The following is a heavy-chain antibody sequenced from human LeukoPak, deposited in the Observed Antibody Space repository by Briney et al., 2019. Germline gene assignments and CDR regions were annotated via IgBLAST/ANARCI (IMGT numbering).Heavy chain of an antibody. Sequence: SETLSLTCTLSGGSISSGDYYWSWIRQPPGKGLEWIGYIYYSGSTYYNPSLKSRVTISVDTSKNQFSLKLSSVTAADTAVYYCARGDGYGDYFPDYWGQGTLVTVSS. CDR3: ARGDGYGDYFPDY. CDR2: IYYSGST. CDR1: GGSISSGDYY. D-gene: IGHD4-17*01. V-gene: IGHV4-30-4*01. J-gene: IGHJ4*02.